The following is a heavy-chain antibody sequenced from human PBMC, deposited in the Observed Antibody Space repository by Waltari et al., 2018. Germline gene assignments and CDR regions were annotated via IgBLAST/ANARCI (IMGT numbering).Heavy chain of an antibody. D-gene: IGHD6-6*01. CDR1: GFTFRSYS. CDR3: ARGQGYSSSGDAFDI. CDR2: IRSSSSYI. J-gene: IGHJ3*02. Sequence: EVQLVESGGGLVKPGGSLRLYCAASGFTFRSYSMNWVHQAPGKGLEWVSCIRSSSSYIYYADSVKGRFTISRDNAKNSLYLQMNSLRAEDTAVYYCARGQGYSSSGDAFDIWGQGTMVTVSS. V-gene: IGHV3-21*01.